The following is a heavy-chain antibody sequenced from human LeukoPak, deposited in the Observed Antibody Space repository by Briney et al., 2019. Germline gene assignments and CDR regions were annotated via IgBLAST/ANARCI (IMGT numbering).Heavy chain of an antibody. J-gene: IGHJ5*02. D-gene: IGHD6-19*01. CDR2: ISGSGGST. Sequence: GGSLRLSCAASGFTFSSYAMSWVRQAPGKGLEWVSAISGSGGSTYYADSVKGRFTISRDNSKNTLYLQMNSLRAEDTAVYYCARDTGYSSGWRNNWFDPWGQGTLVTVSS. V-gene: IGHV3-23*01. CDR3: ARDTGYSSGWRNNWFDP. CDR1: GFTFSSYA.